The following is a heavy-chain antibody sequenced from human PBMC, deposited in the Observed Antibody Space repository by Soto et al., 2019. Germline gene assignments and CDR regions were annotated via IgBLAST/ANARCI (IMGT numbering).Heavy chain of an antibody. V-gene: IGHV3-23*01. CDR2: ISGSGGST. D-gene: IGHD5-18*01. J-gene: IGHJ3*02. CDR3: AKDFFYGHVDTAMVGAFDI. CDR1: GFTFSSYA. Sequence: GGSLRLSCAASGFTFSSYAMSWVRQAPGKXLEWVSAISGSGGSTYYADSVKGRFTISRDNSKNTLYLQMNSLRAEDTAVYYCAKDFFYGHVDTAMVGAFDIWGQGTMVTVSS.